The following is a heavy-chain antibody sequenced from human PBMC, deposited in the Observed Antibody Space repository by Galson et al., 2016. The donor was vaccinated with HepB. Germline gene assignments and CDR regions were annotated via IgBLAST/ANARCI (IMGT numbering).Heavy chain of an antibody. V-gene: IGHV3-23*01. CDR1: GFAFTSYA. J-gene: IGHJ5*01. CDR2: VSGSGGST. Sequence: SLRLPCAASGFAFTSYAMSWVRQAPGKGLEWLSSVSGSGGSTCYADSVRGRFIISRDSSENTLYLQMNNLRGDDTALYYCAKAGYNSHERNNWFDSWGQGTLVTVSS. D-gene: IGHD1-20*01. CDR3: AKAGYNSHERNNWFDS.